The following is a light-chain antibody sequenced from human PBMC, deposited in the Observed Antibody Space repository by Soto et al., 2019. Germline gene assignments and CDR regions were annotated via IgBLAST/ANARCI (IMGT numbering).Light chain of an antibody. Sequence: EIEMTRKTLTLCGRVGVRDTITYRASQTISSWLAWYQQKPGKAPKLLIYKASTLKSGVPSRFSGRGAGTERTLPFCCPEPQDFAPYSSLPSSRDWAPFREGTKVDIK. CDR1: QTISSW. J-gene: IGKJ1*01. CDR2: KAS. V-gene: IGKV1-5*03. CDR3: LPSSRDWAP.